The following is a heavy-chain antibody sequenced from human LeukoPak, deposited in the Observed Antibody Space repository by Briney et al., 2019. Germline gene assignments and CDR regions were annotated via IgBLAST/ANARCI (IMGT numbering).Heavy chain of an antibody. Sequence: GGSLRLSCAASGFTLSSYAMSWVRQAPGKGLEWVSTINGGGVNTHYADSVGGRFTISRDNSKNTLFLQMNSLRDEDTAVYYCAKDLYSNYGPADYWGQGNLVTVSS. V-gene: IGHV3-23*01. CDR2: INGGGVNT. D-gene: IGHD4-11*01. J-gene: IGHJ4*02. CDR1: GFTLSSYA. CDR3: AKDLYSNYGPADY.